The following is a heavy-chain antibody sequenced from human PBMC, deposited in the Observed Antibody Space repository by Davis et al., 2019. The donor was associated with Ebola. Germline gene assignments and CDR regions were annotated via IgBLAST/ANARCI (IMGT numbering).Heavy chain of an antibody. CDR1: GFTFSDAW. V-gene: IGHV3-15*01. J-gene: IGHJ4*02. CDR3: NTAHTVDY. CDR2: IKSKSDGGAT. Sequence: PGGSLRLSCAASGFTFSDAWMSWVRQAPGKGLEWVGRIKSKSDGGATEYAAPVKGRLVISRDDSKNTLYLQMNSLKTEDTAVYFCNTAHTVDYWGQGTLVTVSS.